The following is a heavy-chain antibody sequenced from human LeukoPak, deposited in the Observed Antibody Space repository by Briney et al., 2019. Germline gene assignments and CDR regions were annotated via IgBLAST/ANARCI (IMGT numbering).Heavy chain of an antibody. V-gene: IGHV4-59*12. CDR1: GGSISSYH. CDR2: IYYSGST. Sequence: SETLSLTCTVSGGSISSYHWSWIRQPPGKGLEWIGYIYYSGSTNYNPSLKSRVTISVDTSKNQFSLKLSSVTAADTAIYYCAKDEDVVVTTILFDYWGRGTLVTVSS. D-gene: IGHD2-21*02. CDR3: AKDEDVVVTTILFDY. J-gene: IGHJ4*02.